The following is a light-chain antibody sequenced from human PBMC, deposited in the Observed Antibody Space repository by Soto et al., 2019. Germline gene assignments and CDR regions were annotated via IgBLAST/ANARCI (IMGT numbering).Light chain of an antibody. CDR3: CSFTNSYTWV. V-gene: IGLV2-14*01. CDR1: SNNVGGYNY. J-gene: IGLJ3*02. Sequence: QSALTQPASVSGSPGQSITISCTGTSNNVGGYNYVSWFQHHPGKVPKLMIYEVSHRPSGVSDRFSGSKSGTTASLTISGLQAEDEADYYCCSFTNSYTWVFGGGTKLTVL. CDR2: EVS.